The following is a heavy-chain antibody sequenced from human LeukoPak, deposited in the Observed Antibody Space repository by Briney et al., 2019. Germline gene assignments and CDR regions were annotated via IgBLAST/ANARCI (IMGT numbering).Heavy chain of an antibody. V-gene: IGHV3-48*03. J-gene: IGHJ3*02. Sequence: GGSLRLSCVASRFSFSTSEMSWVRQAPGKGLEWTSYISITGSDIIYADSVKGRFTMSRDNAKNSLFLQMNSLRAEDTALYYCARETRDTSGFGAFDIWGRGTMVIVS. D-gene: IGHD3-22*01. CDR2: ISITGSDI. CDR1: RFSFSTSE. CDR3: ARETRDTSGFGAFDI.